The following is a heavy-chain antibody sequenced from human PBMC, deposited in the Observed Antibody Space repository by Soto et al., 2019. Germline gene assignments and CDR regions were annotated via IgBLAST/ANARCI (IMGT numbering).Heavy chain of an antibody. J-gene: IGHJ4*02. D-gene: IGHD2-2*01. CDR2: ISRRSVYI. CDR3: ARDRRTKGYCSSSSCYASDS. Sequence: EVHLVESGGGLVKPGGSLRLSCAGSEFPFSDYTMNWVRQAPGKGLEWVSSISRRSVYIYYADSVKGRFTISRDNAKNSLSLLMNSLKAEDTAVYYCARDRRTKGYCSSSSCYASDSWGQGTLVTVSS. CDR1: EFPFSDYT. V-gene: IGHV3-21*01.